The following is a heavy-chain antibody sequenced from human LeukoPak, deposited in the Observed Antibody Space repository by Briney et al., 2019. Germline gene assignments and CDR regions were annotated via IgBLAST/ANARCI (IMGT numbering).Heavy chain of an antibody. CDR2: IYYSGST. J-gene: IGHJ3*02. D-gene: IGHD1-26*01. V-gene: IGHV4-39*01. CDR3: ARRGRFDAFDI. Sequence: PAETLSLTCTVSGGSISICSYYWGWIRQPPGRGREWIGSIYYSGSTYYNPSLKSRVTISLDASKNQFSLKLSSVTAADTAVYYCARRGRFDAFDIWGQGTMVTVS. CDR1: GGSISICSYY.